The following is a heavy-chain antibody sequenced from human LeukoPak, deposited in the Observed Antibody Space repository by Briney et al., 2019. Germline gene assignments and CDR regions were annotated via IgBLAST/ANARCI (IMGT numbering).Heavy chain of an antibody. Sequence: GGSLRLSCAASGFTFSSYWMSWVRQAPGKGLEWVANIKQDGSEKYYVDSVKGRFTISRDNSKNTLYLQMNSLRAEDTAVYYCAKDYYYYDSSGYYPDYWGQGTLVTVSS. D-gene: IGHD3-22*01. CDR1: GFTFSSYW. J-gene: IGHJ4*02. CDR3: AKDYYYYDSSGYYPDY. CDR2: IKQDGSEK. V-gene: IGHV3-7*01.